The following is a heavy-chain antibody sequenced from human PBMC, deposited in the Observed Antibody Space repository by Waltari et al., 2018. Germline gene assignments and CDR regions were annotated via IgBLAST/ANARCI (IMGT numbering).Heavy chain of an antibody. CDR1: GGTFSSYA. CDR2: SIPIFGTA. Sequence: QVQLVQSGAEVKKPGSSVKVSCKASGGTFSSYAISWVRQAPGQGLEWMGGSIPIFGTANYAQKFQGRVTITADESTSTAYMERSSLRSEDTAVYYCARRSGIAVAGAFDYWGQGTLVTVSS. J-gene: IGHJ4*02. V-gene: IGHV1-69*01. CDR3: ARRSGIAVAGAFDY. D-gene: IGHD6-19*01.